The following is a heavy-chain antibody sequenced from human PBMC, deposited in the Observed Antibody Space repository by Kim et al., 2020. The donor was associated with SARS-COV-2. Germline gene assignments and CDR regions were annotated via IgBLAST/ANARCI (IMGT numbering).Heavy chain of an antibody. J-gene: IGHJ4*02. CDR1: GLNFDDYA. Sequence: GGSLRLSCITSGLNFDDYAMSWFRQAPGKGLEWVAFIRSKRYDETTEYAASVKGRFIISRDDSKRIAYLQMSGLKTEDTAVYYCTSGPYYYDSAAYYHDYWGQGTLVTVSS. D-gene: IGHD3-22*01. CDR3: TSGPYYYDSAAYYHDY. V-gene: IGHV3-49*03. CDR2: IRSKRYDETT.